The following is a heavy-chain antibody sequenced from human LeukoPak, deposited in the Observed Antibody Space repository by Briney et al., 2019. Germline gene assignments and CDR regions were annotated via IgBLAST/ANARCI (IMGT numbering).Heavy chain of an antibody. CDR1: GYTFTGYY. CDR2: INPNSGGT. J-gene: IGHJ4*02. V-gene: IGHV1-2*02. Sequence: ASVKVSCKASGYTFTGYYMHWVRQAPGQGLEWMGWINPNSGGTNYAQKFQGRVTMTRDTCISTAYMELSRLRSDDTAVYYCARAPANRLRFDYWGQGPRVTVSS. CDR3: ARAPANRLRFDY. D-gene: IGHD5-12*01.